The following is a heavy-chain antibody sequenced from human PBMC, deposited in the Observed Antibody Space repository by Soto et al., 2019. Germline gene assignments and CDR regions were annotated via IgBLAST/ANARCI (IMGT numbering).Heavy chain of an antibody. V-gene: IGHV1-18*01. J-gene: IGHJ6*02. Sequence: ASVKVSCKASGYTFTSYGISWVRQAPGQGLEWMGWISAYNGNTNYAQKLQGRVTMTTDTSTSTAYMELRSLRSDDTAVYYCARDRFLGFGSRIYGMDVWGQGTTVTVSS. CDR2: ISAYNGNT. D-gene: IGHD3-10*01. CDR3: ARDRFLGFGSRIYGMDV. CDR1: GYTFTSYG.